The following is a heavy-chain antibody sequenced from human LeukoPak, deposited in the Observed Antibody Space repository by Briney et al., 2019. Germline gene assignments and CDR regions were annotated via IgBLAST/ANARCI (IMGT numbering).Heavy chain of an antibody. CDR2: INYRGST. CDR1: GVSINSGDFH. Sequence: SETLSLTCSVSGVSINSGDFHWGWVRQSPGKGLEWIGYINYRGSTDYNSSLKSRLIISVDTSKNHFSPKLNSVTAADTAVYYCASLGGYYHSWGQRRLVIVSP. CDR3: ASLGGYYHS. V-gene: IGHV4-30-4*01. D-gene: IGHD3-22*01. J-gene: IGHJ4*02.